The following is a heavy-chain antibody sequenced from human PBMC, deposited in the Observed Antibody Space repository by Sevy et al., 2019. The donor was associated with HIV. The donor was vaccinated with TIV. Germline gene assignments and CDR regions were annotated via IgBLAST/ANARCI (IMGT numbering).Heavy chain of an antibody. V-gene: IGHV4-59*01. J-gene: IGHJ4*02. D-gene: IGHD6-13*01. CDR2: IYYSGST. Sequence: SETLSLTCTVSGGSISSYYWSWIRQPPGKGLEWIGYIYYSGSTNYNPSLKSRVTISVDTSKNQFSLKLSSVTAADTAVYYCARQQLTLVSDYWGQGTLVTVSS. CDR3: ARQQLTLVSDY. CDR1: GGSISSYY.